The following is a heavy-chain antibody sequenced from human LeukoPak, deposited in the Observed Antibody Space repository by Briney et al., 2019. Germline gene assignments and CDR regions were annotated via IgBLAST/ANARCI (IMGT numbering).Heavy chain of an antibody. CDR1: GASISRYYSINRYY. Sequence: SETLSLTCSVSGASISRYYSINRYYWSWIRQSPGKGLEWIGYIYGSGTTNYNPSLKSRVTISVDTSKSQLSLKLNSVTAADTAVYYCARTAAAGKGNYYYGMDVWGQGTTVSVSS. V-gene: IGHV4-61*01. D-gene: IGHD6-13*01. CDR2: IYGSGTT. CDR3: ARTAAAGKGNYYYGMDV. J-gene: IGHJ6*02.